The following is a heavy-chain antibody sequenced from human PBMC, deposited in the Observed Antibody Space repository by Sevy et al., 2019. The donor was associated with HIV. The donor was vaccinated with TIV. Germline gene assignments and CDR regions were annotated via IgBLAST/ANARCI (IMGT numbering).Heavy chain of an antibody. V-gene: IGHV3-53*01. CDR2: IHADGSS. J-gene: IGHJ6*02. D-gene: IGHD3-16*02. CDR3: ARDRRFCGNECYLYYYYGMYV. Sequence: GGSLRLSCAASGSTVNDNYMTWVRQAPGKGLEWVSIIHADGSSYYADSVKGGFTMSRDDSKNIVNLQMNSLRADDTAVYYCARDRRFCGNECYLYYYYGMYVWGQGTAVTVSS. CDR1: GSTVNDNY.